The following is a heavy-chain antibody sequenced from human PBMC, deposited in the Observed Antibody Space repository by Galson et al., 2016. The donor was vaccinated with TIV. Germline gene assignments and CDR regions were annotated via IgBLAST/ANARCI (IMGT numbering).Heavy chain of an antibody. CDR2: INTATGDP. CDR3: ASLRDGNYYGVDV. CDR1: GYTFSIYG. Sequence: SVKVSCKASGYTFSIYGMNWVRQAPGQGLEWMGWINTATGDPTYAQGFTGRFVFSSDTSVSTTYLQISSLKAEDTAVYYCASLRDGNYYGVDVWGQGTTVTVS. J-gene: IGHJ6*02. V-gene: IGHV7-4-1*02. D-gene: IGHD5-24*01.